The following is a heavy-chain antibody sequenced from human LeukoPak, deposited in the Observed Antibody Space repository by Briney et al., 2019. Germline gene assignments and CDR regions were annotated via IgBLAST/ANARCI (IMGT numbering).Heavy chain of an antibody. D-gene: IGHD6-19*01. CDR1: GYTFTSYG. CDR2: ISAYNSNT. V-gene: IGHV1-18*01. Sequence: GASVKVSCKASGYTFTSYGVSWVRQAPGQGLEWMGWISAYNSNTNYAQKLQGRVTMTTDTSTSTAYMELRSLRSDDTAVYYCARVAVAVNYFDYWGQGTLVTVSS. CDR3: ARVAVAVNYFDY. J-gene: IGHJ4*02.